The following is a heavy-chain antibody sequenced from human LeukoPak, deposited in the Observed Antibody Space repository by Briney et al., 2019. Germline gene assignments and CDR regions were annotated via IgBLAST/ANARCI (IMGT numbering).Heavy chain of an antibody. CDR2: IWYDGSNK. D-gene: IGHD1-26*01. V-gene: IGHV3-33*01. Sequence: GGSLRLSCAASGFTFSSYGMHWVRQAPGKGLEWVAVIWYDGSNKYYADSVKGRFTISRDNSKNTLYLQMNSLRAEDTAVYYCARDQHSYSGSFPDDYWGQGTLVTVSS. CDR1: GFTFSSYG. CDR3: ARDQHSYSGSFPDDY. J-gene: IGHJ4*02.